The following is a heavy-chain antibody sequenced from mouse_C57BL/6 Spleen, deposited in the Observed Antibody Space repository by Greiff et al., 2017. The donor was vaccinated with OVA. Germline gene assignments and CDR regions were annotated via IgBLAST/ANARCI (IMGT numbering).Heavy chain of an antibody. V-gene: IGHV5-17*01. CDR2: ISSGRSPI. CDR3: AREDWDWYFDV. Sequence: EVNLVESVGGLVKPGGSLQLSCAASGFTFRDSGLPCVRPAPEKGLEWVAYISSGRSPIYYADKVKGRFTISSDHAKHTLFLQMTSRRSEDTAMYYCAREDWDWYFDVWGTGTTVTVSS. CDR1: GFTFRDSG. J-gene: IGHJ1*03. D-gene: IGHD4-1*01.